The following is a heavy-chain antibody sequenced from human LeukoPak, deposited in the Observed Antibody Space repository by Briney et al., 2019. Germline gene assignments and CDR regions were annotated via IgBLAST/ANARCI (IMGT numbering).Heavy chain of an antibody. J-gene: IGHJ4*02. Sequence: GGSLRLSGAASGFTFSSYAMHWVRQAPGKGLEWVAVISYDGSNKYYADSVKGRFTISRDNSKNTLYLQMNSLRAEDTAVYYCARMTGIVVVPAARNTRYFDYWGQGTLVTVSS. CDR2: ISYDGSNK. CDR3: ARMTGIVVVPAARNTRYFDY. CDR1: GFTFSSYA. D-gene: IGHD2-2*01. V-gene: IGHV3-30-3*01.